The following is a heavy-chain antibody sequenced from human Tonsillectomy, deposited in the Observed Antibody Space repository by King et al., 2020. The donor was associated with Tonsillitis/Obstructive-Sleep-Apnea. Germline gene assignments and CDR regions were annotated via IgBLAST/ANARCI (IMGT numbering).Heavy chain of an antibody. V-gene: IGHV3-21*01. CDR2: ISSISSYI. CDR3: ARDSRVVAATRNDY. J-gene: IGHJ4*02. Sequence: VQLVESGGGLVKPGGSLRLSCAASGFTFSSYSMNWVRQAPGKGLEWVSSISSISSYIYYADSVKGRFTISRDNAKNSLYLQMNSLRAEDTAVYYCARDSRVVAATRNDYWGQGTLVTVSS. CDR1: GFTFSSYS. D-gene: IGHD2-15*01.